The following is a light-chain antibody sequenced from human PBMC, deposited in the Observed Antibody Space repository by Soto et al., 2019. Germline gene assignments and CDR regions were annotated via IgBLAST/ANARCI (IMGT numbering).Light chain of an antibody. Sequence: EIVMTQSPATLSVSPGEWATLSCRASQSVRSNLAWYQQRPGQAPRLLIYAASTRATGIPARFSGSGSGTDFTLIIDSLQSEDFAVYYCQQYNNCPRTFGQGTKVEIK. J-gene: IGKJ1*01. CDR1: QSVRSN. CDR2: AAS. CDR3: QQYNNCPRT. V-gene: IGKV3-15*01.